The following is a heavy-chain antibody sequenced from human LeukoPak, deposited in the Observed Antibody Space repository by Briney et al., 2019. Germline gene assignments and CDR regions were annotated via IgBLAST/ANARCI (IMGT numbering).Heavy chain of an antibody. CDR3: ASRHSKQQPYYYYMDI. D-gene: IGHD6-13*01. CDR1: GDSISSGSYY. Sequence: SETLSLTCTVSGDSISSGSYYWSWIRQTAGKGLEWIGRIYSNGDTKFNPTLKSRVTISLDTSKNQFSLKLSSATAADTAVYYCASRHSKQQPYYYYMDIWGKGTTVTVSS. V-gene: IGHV4-61*02. CDR2: IYSNGDT. J-gene: IGHJ6*03.